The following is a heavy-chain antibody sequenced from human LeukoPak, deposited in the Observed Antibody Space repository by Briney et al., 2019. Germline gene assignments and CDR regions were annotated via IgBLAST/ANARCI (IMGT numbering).Heavy chain of an antibody. D-gene: IGHD6-25*01. J-gene: IGHJ4*02. CDR2: INHSGST. CDR1: GGSFSGYY. Sequence: SETLSLTCAVYGGSFSGYYWSWIRQPPGKGLEWIGEINHSGSTNYNPSLKSRVTISVDTSKNQFSLKLSSVTAADTAVYYCARDHGWGSSGFDYWGQGTLVTVSS. CDR3: ARDHGWGSSGFDY. V-gene: IGHV4-34*01.